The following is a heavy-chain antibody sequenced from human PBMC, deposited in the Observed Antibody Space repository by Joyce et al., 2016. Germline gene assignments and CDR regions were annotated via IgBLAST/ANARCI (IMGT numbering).Heavy chain of an antibody. CDR3: ARRGMKGFDP. V-gene: IGHV4-38-2*02. Sequence: QVQLQESGPGLVKPSETLSLTCSVSGYSIISGDYWGWIRQSPGTELEWIGNIYHSGSAFDNPSLKRRVTMSVEVSKNQYAVKLSSVTASDTGVYDCARRGMKGFDPWGQGTLVTVSS. CDR1: GYSIISGDY. J-gene: IGHJ5*02. CDR2: IYHSGSA.